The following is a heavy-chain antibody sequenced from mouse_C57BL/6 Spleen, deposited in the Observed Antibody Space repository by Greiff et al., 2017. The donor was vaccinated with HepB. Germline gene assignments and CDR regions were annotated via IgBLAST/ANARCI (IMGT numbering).Heavy chain of an antibody. J-gene: IGHJ1*03. CDR1: GYSITSGYY. CDR2: ISYDGSN. CDR3: AIYFDV. V-gene: IGHV3-6*01. Sequence: EVKLQESGPGLVKPSQSLSLTCSVTGYSITSGYYWNWIRQFPGNKLEWMGYISYDGSNNYNPSLKNRISITRDTSKNQFFLKLNSVTTEDTATYYCAIYFDVWGTGTTVTVSS.